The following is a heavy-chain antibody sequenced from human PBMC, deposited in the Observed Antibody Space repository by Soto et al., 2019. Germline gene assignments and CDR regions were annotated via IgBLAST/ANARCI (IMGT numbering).Heavy chain of an antibody. CDR1: GGSISSGDYY. V-gene: IGHV4-30-4*01. J-gene: IGHJ4*02. CDR3: ARVRGVDFWSGYYAIFDY. Sequence: SETLSLTCTVSGGSISSGDYYWSWIRQPPGKGLEWIGYIYYSGSTYYNPSLKSRVTISVDTSKNQFSLKLSSVTAADTAVYYCARVRGVDFWSGYYAIFDYWGQGTLVTVSS. D-gene: IGHD3-3*01. CDR2: IYYSGST.